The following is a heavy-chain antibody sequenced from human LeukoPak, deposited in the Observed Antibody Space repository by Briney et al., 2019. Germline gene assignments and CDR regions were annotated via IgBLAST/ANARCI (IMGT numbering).Heavy chain of an antibody. J-gene: IGHJ3*02. CDR1: GYTFTSYY. Sequence: GASVKVSCKASGYTFTSYYMHWVRQAPGQGLEWMGWINPNSGGTNYAQKFRGRVTMTRDTSISTAYMELSRLRSDDTAVYYCARVKSYYYDTSDKDAFDIWGQGTMVTVSS. CDR3: ARVKSYYYDTSDKDAFDI. CDR2: INPNSGGT. V-gene: IGHV1-2*02. D-gene: IGHD3-22*01.